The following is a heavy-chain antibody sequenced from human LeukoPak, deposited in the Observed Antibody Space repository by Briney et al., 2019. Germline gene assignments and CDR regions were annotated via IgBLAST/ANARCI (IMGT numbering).Heavy chain of an antibody. D-gene: IGHD6-13*01. CDR2: IKSKTDGGTP. CDR1: GFTFSNAW. Sequence: GGSLRLSCAASGFTFSNAWMSWVRQAPGKGLEWVGRIKSKTDGGTPEYAAPVKGRFTILRDESKNTLYLQMNSLKTEDTAVYYCTGVSRSSWYDYWGHGSLVIVSS. V-gene: IGHV3-15*01. CDR3: TGVSRSSWYDY. J-gene: IGHJ5*01.